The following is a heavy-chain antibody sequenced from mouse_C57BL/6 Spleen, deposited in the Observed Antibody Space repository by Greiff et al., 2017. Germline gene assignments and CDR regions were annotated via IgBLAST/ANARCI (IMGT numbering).Heavy chain of an antibody. J-gene: IGHJ4*01. Sequence: EVKVVESGGGLVQSGRSLRLSCATSGFTFSDFYMEWVRQAPGKGLEWIAASRNKANDYTTEYSASVKGRIIVSRDTSQSILYLQMNALRAEDTAIYYCARDADAMDYWGQGTSVTVSS. CDR1: GFTFSDFY. CDR2: SRNKANDYTT. V-gene: IGHV7-1*01. CDR3: ARDADAMDY.